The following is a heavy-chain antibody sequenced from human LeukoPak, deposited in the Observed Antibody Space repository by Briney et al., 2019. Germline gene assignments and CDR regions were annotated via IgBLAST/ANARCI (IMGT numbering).Heavy chain of an antibody. CDR2: IKSKTDGGTT. CDR3: TTLKAQWLVAPDNWFDP. CDR1: GFTFSNAW. Sequence: GGSLRLSRAASGFTFSNAWMSWVRQAPGKGLEWVGRIKSKTDGGTTDYAAPVKGRFTISRDDSKNTLYLQMNSLKTEDTAVYYCTTLKAQWLVAPDNWFDPWGQGTLVTVSS. J-gene: IGHJ5*02. D-gene: IGHD6-19*01. V-gene: IGHV3-15*01.